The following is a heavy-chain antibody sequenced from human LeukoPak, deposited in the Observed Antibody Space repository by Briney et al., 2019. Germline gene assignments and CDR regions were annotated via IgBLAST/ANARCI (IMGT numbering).Heavy chain of an antibody. CDR1: GYTFTSYG. V-gene: IGHV1-18*01. CDR3: ARIGGNYDFWSGYYYYYYYMDV. Sequence: GASVKVSCKASGYTFTSYGISWVRQAPGQGLEWMGWISAYNGNTNYAQKLQGRVTMTTDTSTSTAYMELRSLRSDDTAVYYCARIGGNYDFWSGYYYYYYYMDVWGKGTTVTVSS. D-gene: IGHD3-3*01. J-gene: IGHJ6*03. CDR2: ISAYNGNT.